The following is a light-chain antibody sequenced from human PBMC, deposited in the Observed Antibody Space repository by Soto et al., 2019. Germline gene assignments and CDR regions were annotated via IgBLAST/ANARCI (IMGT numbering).Light chain of an antibody. CDR1: QIIGSD. CDR2: GTS. V-gene: IGKV1-39*01. J-gene: IGKJ2*01. CDR3: QQGYKTPYT. Sequence: DIQMTQSPSSLSASVGDMVTITCRASQIIGSDLNWYQQKPGKAPKLLVYGTSTLQGGVPSRFSGRGSGTHFTFTINGLQPDDFAVYYCQQGYKTPYTFGQGTK.